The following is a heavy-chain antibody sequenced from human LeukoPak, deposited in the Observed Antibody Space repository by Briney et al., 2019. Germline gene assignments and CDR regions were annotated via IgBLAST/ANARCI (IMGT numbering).Heavy chain of an antibody. Sequence: NPSETLSLTCAVSGGSISSSNWWSWVRQPPGKGLKWIGEIYHSGSTNYNPSLKSRVTISVDKSKNQFSLKLSSVTAADTAVYYCAKAGIEYSSSSGDFDYWGQGTLVTVSS. V-gene: IGHV4-4*02. D-gene: IGHD6-6*01. J-gene: IGHJ4*02. CDR2: IYHSGST. CDR1: GGSISSSNW. CDR3: AKAGIEYSSSSGDFDY.